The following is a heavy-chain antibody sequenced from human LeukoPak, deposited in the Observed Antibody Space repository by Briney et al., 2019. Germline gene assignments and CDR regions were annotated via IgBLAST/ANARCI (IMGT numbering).Heavy chain of an antibody. D-gene: IGHD6-19*01. CDR1: GGSISRYY. CDR2: IYTSGST. J-gene: IGHJ4*02. V-gene: IGHV4-4*07. CDR3: AGSAKGTWLIY. Sequence: SETLSLTSTVSGGSISRYYWSWIRQPAGKGLEWIGRIYTSGSTNYNPSLKSRVTLSVDTSKNQFSLKLSSVTAAETAVYYCAGSAKGTWLIYWGQGTLVTVSS.